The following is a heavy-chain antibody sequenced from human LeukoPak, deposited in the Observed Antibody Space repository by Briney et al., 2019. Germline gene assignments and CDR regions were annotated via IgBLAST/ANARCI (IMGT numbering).Heavy chain of an antibody. D-gene: IGHD1-26*01. V-gene: IGHV4-61*01. CDR2: ISYSGST. CDR3: ARGRPPIVGVSPREDY. CDR1: GGSISSSSYY. Sequence: PSETLSLTCTVSGGSISSSSYYWSWIRQPPGKGLEWIGYISYSGSTNYNPSLKSRVTISVDTSKNQFSLKLSSVTAADTAVYYCARGRPPIVGVSPREDYWGQGTLVTVSS. J-gene: IGHJ4*02.